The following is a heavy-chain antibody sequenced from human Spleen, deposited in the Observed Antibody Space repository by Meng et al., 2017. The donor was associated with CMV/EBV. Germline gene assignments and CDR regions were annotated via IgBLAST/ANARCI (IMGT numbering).Heavy chain of an antibody. CDR1: GYHFTSYG. J-gene: IGHJ4*02. V-gene: IGHV1-18*01. D-gene: IGHD1-26*01. CDR3: AREGQEVGATTTDDY. Sequence: QLQLGQVGAEGKQLGASVKVSCKASGYHFTSYGISWVRQAPGQGLEWMGWISAYNGNTNYAQKLQGRVTMTTDTSTSTAYMELRSLRSDDTAVYYCAREGQEVGATTTDDYWGQGTLVTVSS. CDR2: ISAYNGNT.